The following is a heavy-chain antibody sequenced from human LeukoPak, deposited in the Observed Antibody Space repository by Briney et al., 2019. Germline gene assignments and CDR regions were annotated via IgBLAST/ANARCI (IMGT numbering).Heavy chain of an antibody. V-gene: IGHV3-23*01. D-gene: IGHD3-3*01. CDR3: AKDRVYYDFWSGYYGHWFDP. CDR1: GFTFSSYA. CDR2: ISGSGGST. J-gene: IGHJ5*02. Sequence: GGSLRLSCAASGFTFSSYAMSWVRQAPGKGLEWVSAISGSGGSTYYADSVKGRFTISRDNSKNTLYLQMNSLRAEDTAVYYCAKDRVYYDFWSGYYGHWFDPWGQGTLVTVSS.